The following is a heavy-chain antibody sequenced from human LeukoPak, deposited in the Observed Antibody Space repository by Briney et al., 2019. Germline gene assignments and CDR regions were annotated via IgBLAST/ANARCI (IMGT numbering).Heavy chain of an antibody. Sequence: SETLSLTCTVSGRSISIGSYYWSWIRQPAGKGLEWIGRIYTSRSTNYNPSLKILVPISVDASKNQFSLKLSYVPAPDTGVYFCAREGRVPPYYFDYWGQGALVTVSS. CDR3: AREGRVPPYYFDY. CDR2: IYTSRST. CDR1: GRSISIGSYY. V-gene: IGHV4-61*02. J-gene: IGHJ4*02. D-gene: IGHD3-10*01.